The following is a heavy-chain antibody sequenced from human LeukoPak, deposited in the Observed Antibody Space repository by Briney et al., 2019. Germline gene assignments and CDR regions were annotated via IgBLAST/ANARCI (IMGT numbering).Heavy chain of an antibody. J-gene: IGHJ4*02. CDR1: GYTFTSYA. V-gene: IGHV7-4-1*02. D-gene: IGHD3-22*01. CDR2: INTNTGNP. Sequence: GASVTVSCKASGYTFTSYAMNWVRQAPGQGLEWMGWINTNTGNPTYAQGFTGRFVFSLDTSVSTAYLQISSLKAEDTAVYYCARDRGYYDSSGYAEFDYWGQGTLVTVSS. CDR3: ARDRGYYDSSGYAEFDY.